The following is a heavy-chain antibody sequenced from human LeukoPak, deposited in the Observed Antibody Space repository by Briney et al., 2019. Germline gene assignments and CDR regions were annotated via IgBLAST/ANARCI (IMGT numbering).Heavy chain of an antibody. Sequence: GGSLRLSCAASGFTVSSNYMSWVRQAPGKGLEWVANIKQDGSEKYYVDSVKGRFTISRDNAKNSLYLQMNSLRAEDTAVYYCARGLGELYDYWGQGTLVTVSS. D-gene: IGHD3-16*01. V-gene: IGHV3-7*03. CDR3: ARGLGELYDY. CDR2: IKQDGSEK. J-gene: IGHJ4*02. CDR1: GFTVSSNY.